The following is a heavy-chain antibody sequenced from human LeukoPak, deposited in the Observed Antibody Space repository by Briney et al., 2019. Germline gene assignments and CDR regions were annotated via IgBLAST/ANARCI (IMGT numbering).Heavy chain of an antibody. J-gene: IGHJ4*02. CDR2: ISSSSSYI. CDR3: ARDLVGRYCSSTSCTTIDYFDY. V-gene: IGHV3-21*01. CDR1: GFTFSSYS. Sequence: GGSLRLSCAASGFTFSSYSMNWVRQAPGKGLERVSSISSSSSYIYYADSVKGRFTISRDNAKNSLYLQMNSLRAEDTAVYYCARDLVGRYCSSTSCTTIDYFDYWGQGTLVTVSS. D-gene: IGHD2-2*01.